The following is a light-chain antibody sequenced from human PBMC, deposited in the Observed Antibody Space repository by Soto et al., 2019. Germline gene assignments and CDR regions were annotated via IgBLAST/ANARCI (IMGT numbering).Light chain of an antibody. J-gene: IGKJ4*01. V-gene: IGKV3-15*01. CDR2: GAS. CDR1: QSVSSN. CDR3: QQYNNWPGT. Sequence: EIVMTQSPATLSVSPGERATLSCRASQSVSSNLAWYQQKPGQAPRLLIYGASTRATGIPARFSGSRSGTEFTLTISSLLSEDFAVYYCQQYNNWPGTFGGGTKVEIK.